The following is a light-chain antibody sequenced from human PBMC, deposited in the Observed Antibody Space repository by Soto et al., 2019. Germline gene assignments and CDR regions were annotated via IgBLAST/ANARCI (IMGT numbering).Light chain of an antibody. J-gene: IGLJ2*01. CDR3: CSYAVSYSLV. CDR2: DVS. CDR1: SSDVGGYNY. V-gene: IGLV2-11*01. Sequence: QSALTQPRSVSGSPGQSVTISCTGTSSDVGGYNYVSWYQQHPGKAPQLMIYDVSKRPSGVPDRFSGSKSGDTASLTISGLQAEDEAGYFGCSYAVSYSLVFGGGTKLTVL.